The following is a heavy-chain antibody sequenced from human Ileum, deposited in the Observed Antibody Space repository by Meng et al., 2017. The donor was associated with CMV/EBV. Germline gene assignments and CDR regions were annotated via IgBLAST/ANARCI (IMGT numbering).Heavy chain of an antibody. J-gene: IGHJ4*02. CDR2: ISVHHGNT. CDR3: ARDNWGYDY. D-gene: IGHD7-27*01. CDR1: GYTFTNHN. Sequence: QVYLVESGNEVKKPGASVKVSCKTSGYTFTNHNIAWVRQAPGQGLEWMGWISVHHGNTDYAQKYQDRVTMTRDTSTNTAYMELRSLTSDDTAMYYCARDNWGYDYWGQGTLVTVSS. V-gene: IGHV1-18*01.